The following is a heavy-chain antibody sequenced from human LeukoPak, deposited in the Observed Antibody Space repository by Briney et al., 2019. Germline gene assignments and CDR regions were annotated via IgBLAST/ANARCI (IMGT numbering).Heavy chain of an antibody. CDR2: IKQDGSEK. J-gene: IGHJ4*02. CDR3: AKGAAGTLVGHYFDS. Sequence: PGGSLRLSCAASGFTLRSYWMSWVRQAPGRGLEWVANIKQDGSEKYYVDSVKGRFTISRDNAKNSLDLQMNSLGAEDTAVYYCAKGAAGTLVGHYFDSWGQGTLVTVSS. D-gene: IGHD2-21*01. CDR1: GFTLRSYW. V-gene: IGHV3-7*05.